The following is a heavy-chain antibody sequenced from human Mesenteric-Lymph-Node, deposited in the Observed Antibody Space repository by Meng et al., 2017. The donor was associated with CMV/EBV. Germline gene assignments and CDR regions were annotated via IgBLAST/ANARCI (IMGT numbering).Heavy chain of an antibody. CDR2: ITGNSETI. J-gene: IGHJ4*02. V-gene: IGHV3-48*04. D-gene: IGHD2-2*02. CDR1: GFTFSRYW. CDR3: ARDQYHLLYFDS. Sequence: GESLKISCVASGFTFSRYWMSWVRQAPGKGLEWISYITGNSETIFYADSVKGRFTVSRDNAENSLYLHMNSLRADDTAVYYCARDQYHLLYFDSWGQGTLVTVSS.